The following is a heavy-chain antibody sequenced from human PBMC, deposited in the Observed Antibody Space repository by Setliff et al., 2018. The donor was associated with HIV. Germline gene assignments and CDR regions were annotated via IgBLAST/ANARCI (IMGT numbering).Heavy chain of an antibody. Sequence: PSETLSLTCAVYGGSLSGYYWSWIRQPPGKGLEWFGEINHSGSTNYNPSLKNPVTISVDTSKNQFSLKLSSATAADTSVYYCARRSPGGGYYMDVWGKGTTVTVSS. D-gene: IGHD3-16*01. CDR2: INHSGST. V-gene: IGHV4-34*01. J-gene: IGHJ6*03. CDR3: ARRSPGGGYYMDV. CDR1: GGSLSGYY.